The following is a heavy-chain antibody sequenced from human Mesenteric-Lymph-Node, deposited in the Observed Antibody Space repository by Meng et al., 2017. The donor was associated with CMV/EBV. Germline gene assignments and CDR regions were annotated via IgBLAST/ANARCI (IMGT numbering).Heavy chain of an antibody. CDR1: GFSVSDNY. Sequence: ESLKISCEPSGFSVSDNYMTWVRQTPGKGLESVALMYLAGSTYHADSVKGRSTISRDDSKNTLFLELHSLRTEDTAIYYCAGYMSLRRGIDYWGQGTPVTVSS. D-gene: IGHD3-10*01. CDR2: MYLAGST. J-gene: IGHJ4*02. CDR3: AGYMSLRRGIDY. V-gene: IGHV3-66*02.